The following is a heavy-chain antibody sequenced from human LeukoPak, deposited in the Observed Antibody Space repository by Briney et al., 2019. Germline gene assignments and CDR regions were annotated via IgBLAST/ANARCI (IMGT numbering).Heavy chain of an antibody. CDR1: GFTFSSYA. CDR2: ISGSGGST. J-gene: IGHJ4*02. V-gene: IGHV3-23*01. CDR3: AKPLGIAAAGTPEPFDY. Sequence: PGGSLRLSCAASGFTFSSYAMSWVRQAPGKGLEWVSAISGSGGSTYYADSVKGRFTISRDNSKNTLYLQMNSLRAEDTAVYYCAKPLGIAAAGTPEPFDYWGQGTLVTVSS. D-gene: IGHD6-13*01.